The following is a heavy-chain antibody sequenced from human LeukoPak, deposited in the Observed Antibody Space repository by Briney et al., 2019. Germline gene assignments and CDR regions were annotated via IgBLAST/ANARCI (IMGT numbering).Heavy chain of an antibody. CDR3: ARETLVGTTNYFDY. D-gene: IGHD1-26*01. V-gene: IGHV4-4*07. J-gene: IGHJ4*02. Sequence: SETLSLTCSVSGGSMNTYYWTWLRQPAGKGLEWIGRVYTSGYIKYNPSLQSRVTMSVDTSKKQLSLMLTSLTAADTAVYYCARETLVGTTNYFDYWGQGALVAVSS. CDR2: VYTSGYI. CDR1: GGSMNTYY.